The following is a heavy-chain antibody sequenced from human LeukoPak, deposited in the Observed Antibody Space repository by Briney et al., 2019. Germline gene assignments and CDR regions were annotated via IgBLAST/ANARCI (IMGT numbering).Heavy chain of an antibody. V-gene: IGHV3-23*01. J-gene: IGHJ2*01. CDR2: ISGNGAKT. CDR1: GFSISRYT. CDR3: AKPALQYYDSSGYHPDWYFDL. Sequence: GGSLRLSCEGSGFSISRYTMSWVRQAPGKGLEWVSAISGNGAKTYYPDSVKGRFTLSSDNSKNELYLQLTSLSPEDTAVYYCAKPALQYYDSSGYHPDWYFDLWGRGTLVTVS. D-gene: IGHD3-22*01.